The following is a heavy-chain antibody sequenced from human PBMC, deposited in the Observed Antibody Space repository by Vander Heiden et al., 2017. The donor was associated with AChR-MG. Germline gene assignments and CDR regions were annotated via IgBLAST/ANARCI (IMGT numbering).Heavy chain of an antibody. D-gene: IGHD3-10*01. Sequence: QVQLVESGGGVVQPGRSLRLSCAASGFTFSSYAMHGVRQAPGKGLEWVAVISYDGSNKYYADSVKGRFTTSRDNSKNTLYLQMNSLRAEDTAVYYCAKDRRYYGSGSYHYYYGMDVWGQGTTVTVSS. CDR3: AKDRRYYGSGSYHYYYGMDV. CDR1: GFTFSSYA. J-gene: IGHJ6*02. V-gene: IGHV3-30*18. CDR2: ISYDGSNK.